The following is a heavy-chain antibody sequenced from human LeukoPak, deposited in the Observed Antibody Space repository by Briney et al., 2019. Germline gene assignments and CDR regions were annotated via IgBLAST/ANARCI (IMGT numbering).Heavy chain of an antibody. V-gene: IGHV1-69*13. CDR3: ARFERGIGYYDSSGYQRPYAFDI. CDR2: IIPIFGTA. Sequence: SVKVSCKASGGTFSSYAISWVRQAPGQGLEWMGGIIPIFGTANYAQKFQGRVTITADESTSTAYMELSSLRSEDTAVYYCARFERGIGYYDSSGYQRPYAFDIWGQGTMVTVSS. D-gene: IGHD3-22*01. J-gene: IGHJ3*02. CDR1: GGTFSSYA.